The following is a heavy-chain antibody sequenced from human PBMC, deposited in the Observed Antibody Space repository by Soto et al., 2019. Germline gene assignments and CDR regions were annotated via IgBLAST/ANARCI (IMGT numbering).Heavy chain of an antibody. J-gene: IGHJ6*02. Sequence: PGGSLRLSCAASGFTFSSYSMNWVRQAPGKGLEWVSSISSSSSYIYYADSVKGRFTISRDNAKNSLYLQMNSLRAEDAAVYYCARDLSGSSSWYLGYYYGVDGWGQGTTVTVSS. V-gene: IGHV3-21*01. CDR1: GFTFSSYS. D-gene: IGHD6-13*01. CDR2: ISSSSSYI. CDR3: ARDLSGSSSWYLGYYYGVDG.